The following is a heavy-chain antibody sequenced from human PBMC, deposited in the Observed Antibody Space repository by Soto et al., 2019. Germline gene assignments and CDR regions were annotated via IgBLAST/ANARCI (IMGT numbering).Heavy chain of an antibody. D-gene: IGHD1-26*01. V-gene: IGHV5-51*01. CDR3: AKYGRGSPDGFEI. Sequence: PGESLKISCKASGYSFVNYWIGWVRQRPGKGLEWMGIIYPGDSETRYSPSFQGQVTISADKSISTAYLQWSSLEVSDTANYYCAKYGRGSPDGFEIWGQGTMVTVSS. J-gene: IGHJ3*02. CDR1: GYSFVNYW. CDR2: IYPGDSET.